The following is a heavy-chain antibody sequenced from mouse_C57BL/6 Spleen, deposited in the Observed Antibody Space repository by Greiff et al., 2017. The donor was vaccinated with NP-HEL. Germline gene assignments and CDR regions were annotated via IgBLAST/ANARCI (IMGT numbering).Heavy chain of an antibody. J-gene: IGHJ3*01. CDR3: ASQSYYYGSSFAY. V-gene: IGHV1-72*01. CDR1: GYTFTSYW. D-gene: IGHD1-1*01. Sequence: QVQLQQPGAELVKPGASVKLSCKASGYTFTSYWMHWVKQRPGRGLEWIGRIDPNSGGTKYNEKFKSKATLTVDKPSSTAYMQLSSLTSEDSAVYYCASQSYYYGSSFAYWGQGTLVTVSA. CDR2: IDPNSGGT.